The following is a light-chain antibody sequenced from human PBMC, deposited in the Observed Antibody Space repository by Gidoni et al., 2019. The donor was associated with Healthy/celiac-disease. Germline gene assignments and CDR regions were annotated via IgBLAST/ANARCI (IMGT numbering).Light chain of an antibody. CDR2: KAS. V-gene: IGKV1-5*03. CDR1: QSISSW. Sequence: DIQMTQSPSTLSASVGDRATSTCRASQSISSWLAWYQQKPGKAPKLLIYKASSLASGVPSRFSGSGSGTEFTLTISSLQPYDFATYYCQQYNSFTFGGGTKVEIK. CDR3: QQYNSFT. J-gene: IGKJ4*01.